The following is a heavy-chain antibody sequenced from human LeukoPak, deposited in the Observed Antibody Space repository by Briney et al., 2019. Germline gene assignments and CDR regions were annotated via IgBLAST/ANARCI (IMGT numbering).Heavy chain of an antibody. CDR3: ARDLIRYCSSTSCYEVGRWNNWFDP. CDR1: GYTFTSYY. CDR2: INTSGGST. J-gene: IGHJ5*02. Sequence: GASVKVSCKASGYTFTSYYMHWVRQAPGQGLEWMGIINTSGGSTSYAQKFQGRVTMTRDTSTSTVYMELSSLRSEDTAVYYCARDLIRYCSSTSCYEVGRWNNWFDPWGQGTLVTVPS. V-gene: IGHV1-46*03. D-gene: IGHD2-2*01.